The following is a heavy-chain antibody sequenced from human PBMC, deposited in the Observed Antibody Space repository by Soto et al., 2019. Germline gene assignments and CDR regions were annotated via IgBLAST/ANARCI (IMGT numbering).Heavy chain of an antibody. J-gene: IGHJ4*02. CDR2: INPNGGST. V-gene: IGHV1-46*01. CDR1: GYIFIHYY. CDR3: ERSLLQGDF. Sequence: QVQLVQSGAEVKKPGASVKVSCKASGYIFIHYYIHWVRQDPGQGLEWMAIINPNGGSTNYAQKFQGRVNVTSDTSTSKVSMELNSLGSDDTAVYFCERSLLQGDFWGQGTLVTVSS. D-gene: IGHD2-21*01.